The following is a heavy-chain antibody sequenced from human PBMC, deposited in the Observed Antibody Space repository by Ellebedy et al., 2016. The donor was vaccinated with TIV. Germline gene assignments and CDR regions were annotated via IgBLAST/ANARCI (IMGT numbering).Heavy chain of an antibody. CDR1: GFTFSSYA. J-gene: IGHJ6*02. CDR2: ISGSGGST. D-gene: IGHD4-17*01. CDR3: AKDLDYGDHYYYYGMDV. V-gene: IGHV3-23*01. Sequence: PGGSLRLSCAASGFTFSSYAMSWVRQAPGKGLEWVSAISGSGGSTYYADSVKGRFTISRDNSKNTLYLQMNSLRAEDTAVYYCAKDLDYGDHYYYYGMDVWGQGTTVTVSS.